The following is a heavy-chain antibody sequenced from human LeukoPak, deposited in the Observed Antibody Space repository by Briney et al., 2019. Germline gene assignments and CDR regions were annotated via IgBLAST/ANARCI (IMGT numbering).Heavy chain of an antibody. J-gene: IGHJ4*02. CDR2: MDPNSGNT. V-gene: IGHV1-8*01. D-gene: IGHD2-2*01. CDR3: ARDTDMHTDY. Sequence: ASVKVSCKASGYTFTSYDINWVRQATGQGLEWMGWMDPNSGNTGYAQKFQGRVTMTRNTSISTAYMELSRLRSDDTAVYYCARDTDMHTDYWGQGTLVTVSS. CDR1: GYTFTSYD.